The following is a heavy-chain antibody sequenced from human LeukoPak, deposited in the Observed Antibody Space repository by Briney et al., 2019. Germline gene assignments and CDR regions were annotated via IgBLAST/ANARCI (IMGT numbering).Heavy chain of an antibody. CDR1: GFTFSSYG. J-gene: IGHJ4*02. V-gene: IGHV3-30*02. CDR2: IRYDGSNK. CDR3: AKDVEGSKGGYDYSNYAFDY. D-gene: IGHD4-11*01. Sequence: PGGSLRLSCAASGFTFSSYGMHWVRQAPGKGLEWVAFIRYDGSNKYYADSVKGRFTISRDNSKNTLYLQMNSLRAEDTAVYYCAKDVEGSKGGYDYSNYAFDYWGQGTLVTVSS.